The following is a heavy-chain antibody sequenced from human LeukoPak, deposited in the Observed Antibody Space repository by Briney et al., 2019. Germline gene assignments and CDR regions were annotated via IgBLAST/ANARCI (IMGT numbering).Heavy chain of an antibody. V-gene: IGHV1-69*05. CDR1: GGTFSSYA. D-gene: IGHD3-22*01. CDR3: ARRSGGYYYDSSGYSDDAFDI. CDR2: IIPIFGTA. Sequence: SVKVSCKASGGTFSSYAISWVRQAPGQGLEWMGGIIPIFGTANYAQKFQGRVTINTDESTSTAYMELSSLRSEDTAVYYCARRSGGYYYDSSGYSDDAFDIWGQGTMVTVSS. J-gene: IGHJ3*02.